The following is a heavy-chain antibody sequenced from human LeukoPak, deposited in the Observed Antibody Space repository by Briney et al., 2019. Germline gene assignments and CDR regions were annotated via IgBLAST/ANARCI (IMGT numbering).Heavy chain of an antibody. V-gene: IGHV4-61*02. D-gene: IGHD2-2*01. Sequence: TSETLSLTCTVSGGSIRSGGYYWSWIRQHPGKGLEWIGRIYTSGSTNYNPSLKSRVTISVDTSKNQFSLKLSSVTAADTAVYYCARGYCSSASCYAYNWFDPWGQGTLVTVSS. CDR2: IYTSGST. J-gene: IGHJ5*02. CDR3: ARGYCSSASCYAYNWFDP. CDR1: GGSIRSGGYY.